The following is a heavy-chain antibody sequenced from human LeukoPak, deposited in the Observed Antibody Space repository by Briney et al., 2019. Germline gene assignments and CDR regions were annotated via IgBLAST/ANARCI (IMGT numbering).Heavy chain of an antibody. J-gene: IGHJ4*02. D-gene: IGHD3-10*01. Sequence: GGSLRLSCAASGFTVSSNYMSWVRQAPGKGLEWVSVIYTGGSTYYADSVKGRFTISRDNSKNTLYLQMNSLGAEDTAVYYCARRSGSYWFFDFWGQGTLVTVSS. V-gene: IGHV3-66*04. CDR3: ARRSGSYWFFDF. CDR2: IYTGGST. CDR1: GFTVSSNY.